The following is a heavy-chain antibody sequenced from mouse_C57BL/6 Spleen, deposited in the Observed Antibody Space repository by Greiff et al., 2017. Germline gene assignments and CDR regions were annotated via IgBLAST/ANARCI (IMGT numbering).Heavy chain of an antibody. V-gene: IGHV1-54*01. J-gene: IGHJ4*01. CDR3: AREKGAMDY. CDR1: GYAFTNYL. Sequence: VKLQESGAELVRPGTSVKVSCKASGYAFTNYLIEWVKQRPGQGLEWIGVINPGSGGTNYNEKFKGKATLTADKSSSTAYMQLSSLTSEDSAVYFCAREKGAMDYWGQGTSLTVSS. CDR2: INPGSGGT.